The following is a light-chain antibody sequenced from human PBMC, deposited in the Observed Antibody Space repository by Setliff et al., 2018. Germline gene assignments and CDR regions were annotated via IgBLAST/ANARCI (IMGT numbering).Light chain of an antibody. CDR1: SSDVGGYNY. V-gene: IGLV2-8*01. CDR2: EVS. J-gene: IGLJ1*01. CDR3: SSYAGSNNFPYV. Sequence: QSALTQPPSASGSPGQSVTISCTGTSSDVGGYNYVSWYQQHPGKAPKLMIYEVSKRTSGVPDRFSGSKSGNTASLTVSGLQAEDEADYYCSSYAGSNNFPYVFGTGTK.